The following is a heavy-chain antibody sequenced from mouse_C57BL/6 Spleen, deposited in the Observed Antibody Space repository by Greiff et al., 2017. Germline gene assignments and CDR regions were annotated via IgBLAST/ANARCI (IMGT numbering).Heavy chain of an antibody. Sequence: QVQLQQPGTELVKPGASVKLSCKASGYTFTSYWMHWVKQRPGQGLEWIGNINPSNGGTNYNEKFKSKATLTVDKSSSQAYLQLSSLTSEDSAVYYCARGGPYSNCVAWFAYWGQGTLVTVSA. D-gene: IGHD2-5*01. V-gene: IGHV1-53*01. CDR1: GYTFTSYW. J-gene: IGHJ3*01. CDR2: INPSNGGT. CDR3: ARGGPYSNCVAWFAY.